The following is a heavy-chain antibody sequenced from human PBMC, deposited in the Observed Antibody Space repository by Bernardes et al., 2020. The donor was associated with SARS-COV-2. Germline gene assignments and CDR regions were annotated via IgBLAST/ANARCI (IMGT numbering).Heavy chain of an antibody. CDR1: GFTFSSYA. Sequence: GSLRLSCSASGFTFSSYAMSWVRQAPGKGLEWVSAISGIGGSTYYADSVKGRFTISRDNSKNTLYLQMNSLRAEDTAVYYCANSGLWFGEAEFDYWGQGTLVTVSS. CDR3: ANSGLWFGEAEFDY. V-gene: IGHV3-23*01. J-gene: IGHJ4*02. CDR2: ISGIGGST. D-gene: IGHD3-10*01.